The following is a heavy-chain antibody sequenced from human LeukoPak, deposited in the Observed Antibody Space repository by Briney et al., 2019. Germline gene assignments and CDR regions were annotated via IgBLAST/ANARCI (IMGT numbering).Heavy chain of an antibody. D-gene: IGHD2-8*02. Sequence: GASVKASCKASGYTFSSYDINWVRQATGQGLEWMGWMNPSTGNTGYAQRFQGRVTMTRDTSTSTAYMELSSLKSEDTAVYYCARLSETPAFYPGGRYLYLAYWGQGAQVTVSS. J-gene: IGHJ4*02. CDR2: MNPSTGNT. CDR1: GYTFSSYD. CDR3: ARLSETPAFYPGGRYLYLAY. V-gene: IGHV1-8*01.